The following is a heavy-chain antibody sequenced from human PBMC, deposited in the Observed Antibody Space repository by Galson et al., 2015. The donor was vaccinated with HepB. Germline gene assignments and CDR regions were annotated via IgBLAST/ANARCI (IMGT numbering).Heavy chain of an antibody. Sequence: VKVSCKASGYMFTTYVINWVRQAPGQGLEWMGWINTNTGNPTYAQGFTGRFVFSLDISVSTAYLQIISLKAEDTALYYCARDGHNGRYLDHWGQGTPVTVSS. D-gene: IGHD1-26*01. J-gene: IGHJ4*02. CDR2: INTNTGNP. V-gene: IGHV7-4-1*02. CDR1: GYMFTTYV. CDR3: ARDGHNGRYLDH.